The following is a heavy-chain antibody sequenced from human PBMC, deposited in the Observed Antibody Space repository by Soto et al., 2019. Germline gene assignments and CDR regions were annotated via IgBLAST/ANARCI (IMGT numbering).Heavy chain of an antibody. D-gene: IGHD3-3*01. Sequence: SETLSLTCTVSGGSISSGDYYWSWIRQPPGKGLEWIGYIYYSGSTYYNPSLKSRVTISVDTSKNQFSLNLSSVTAADTAVYYCARDIPYYDFWSGYDYWGQGTLVTVSS. V-gene: IGHV4-30-4*01. CDR1: GGSISSGDYY. CDR2: IYYSGST. J-gene: IGHJ4*01. CDR3: ARDIPYYDFWSGYDY.